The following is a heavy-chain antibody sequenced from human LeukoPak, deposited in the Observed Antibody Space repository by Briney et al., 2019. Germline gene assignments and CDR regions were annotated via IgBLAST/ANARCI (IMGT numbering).Heavy chain of an antibody. CDR2: IWYDGSNK. Sequence: QSGGSLRLSCAASGFTFSSYGMHWVRQAPGKGLEWVAVIWYDGSNKYYADSVKGRFTISRDNAKNSLYLQMNSLRAEDTALYYCAKDIGGGCSSTSCYGFWFDPWGQGTLVTVSS. V-gene: IGHV3-33*03. CDR1: GFTFSSYG. J-gene: IGHJ5*02. CDR3: AKDIGGGCSSTSCYGFWFDP. D-gene: IGHD2-2*01.